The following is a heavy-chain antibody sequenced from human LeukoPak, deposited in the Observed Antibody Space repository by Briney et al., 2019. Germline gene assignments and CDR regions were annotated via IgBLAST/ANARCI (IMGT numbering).Heavy chain of an antibody. D-gene: IGHD6-19*01. CDR1: GFTFSSYW. Sequence: GGSLRLSCAASGFTFSSYWMHWVRQAPGKGLVWVSRINSDGSSTSYADSVKGRFTISRDNAKNTLYLQMNSPRAEDTAVYYCATLAVAQNRFDYWGQGTLVTVSS. V-gene: IGHV3-74*01. J-gene: IGHJ4*02. CDR2: INSDGSST. CDR3: ATLAVAQNRFDY.